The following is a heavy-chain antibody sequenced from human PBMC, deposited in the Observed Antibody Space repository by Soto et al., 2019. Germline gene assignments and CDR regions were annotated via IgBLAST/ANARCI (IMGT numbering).Heavy chain of an antibody. Sequence: EVQLLESEGGLVQPGGSLRLSCAASGFTFSSYAMSWVRQAPGKGLEWVSAISGSGANTYYTDSVKGRFTISRDNFKNTLYLQMNSLRAEDSAMFYCVRERSGYSYADSWGQGTLVTVSS. CDR3: VRERSGYSYADS. CDR1: GFTFSSYA. CDR2: ISGSGANT. J-gene: IGHJ4*02. D-gene: IGHD5-18*01. V-gene: IGHV3-23*01.